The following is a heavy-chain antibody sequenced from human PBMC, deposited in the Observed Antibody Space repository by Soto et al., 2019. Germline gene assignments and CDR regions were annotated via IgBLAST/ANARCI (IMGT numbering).Heavy chain of an antibody. CDR3: AGMIGYGGGGYGMDV. J-gene: IGHJ6*02. V-gene: IGHV3-7*01. D-gene: IGHD3-16*01. Sequence: GGSLRLSCAASGFTFSNNRMSWVRHVPGKGLEWVANIRRDGTVQYYVDSVKGRFTVSRDNAKNSLFLQMNSLRAEDTAVYYCAGMIGYGGGGYGMDVWGQGTTVTVSS. CDR1: GFTFSNNR. CDR2: IRRDGTVQ.